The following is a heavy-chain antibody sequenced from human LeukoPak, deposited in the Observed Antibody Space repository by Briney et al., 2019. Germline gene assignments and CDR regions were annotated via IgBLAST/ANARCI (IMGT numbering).Heavy chain of an antibody. CDR3: AKGFSDHYYYYMDV. D-gene: IGHD2/OR15-2a*01. V-gene: IGHV3-30*02. CDR1: GFTFSSYG. Sequence: GGSLRLSCAASGFTFSSYGMHWVRQAPGKGLEWVAFIRYDGSNKYYADSVKGRFTISRDNSKNTLYLQMNSLRAEDTAVYYCAKGFSDHYYYYMDVWGKGTTVTVSS. CDR2: IRYDGSNK. J-gene: IGHJ6*03.